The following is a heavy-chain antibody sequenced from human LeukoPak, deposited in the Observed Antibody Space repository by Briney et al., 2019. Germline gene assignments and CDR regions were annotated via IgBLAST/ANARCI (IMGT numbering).Heavy chain of an antibody. CDR1: GYTFTGYY. V-gene: IGHV1-2*06. J-gene: IGHJ4*02. D-gene: IGHD6-19*01. CDR3: ARDGSLVADSFNFDY. Sequence: ASVKVSCKASGYTFTGYYMHWVRQAPGQGLKWMGRINPNSGGTNYAQKFQGRVTMTRDTSISTAYMELSRLRSDDTAVYYCARDGSLVADSFNFDYWGQGTLVTVSS. CDR2: INPNSGGT.